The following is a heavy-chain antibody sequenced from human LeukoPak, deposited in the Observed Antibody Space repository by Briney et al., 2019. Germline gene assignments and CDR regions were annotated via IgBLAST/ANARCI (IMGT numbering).Heavy chain of an antibody. Sequence: PGRSPRLSCAGSGFIFSSYAMHWVRQAPGKGLEWVAVISYDGNTRFYADSVKGRFTISRDNSKNTVFLQMNSLRAEDTAVYYCAIEFQKVVTSPLDYWGQGTLVTVSS. V-gene: IGHV3-30*01. D-gene: IGHD4-23*01. J-gene: IGHJ4*02. CDR1: GFIFSSYA. CDR3: AIEFQKVVTSPLDY. CDR2: ISYDGNTR.